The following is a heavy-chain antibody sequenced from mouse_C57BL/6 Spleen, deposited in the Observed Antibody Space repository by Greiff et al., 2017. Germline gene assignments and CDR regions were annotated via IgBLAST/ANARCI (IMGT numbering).Heavy chain of an antibody. Sequence: EVKLMESGEGLVKPGGSLKLSCAASGFTFSSYAMSWVRQTPEKRLEWVAYISSGGDYIYYADTVKGRSTISRDNARNTLYLQMRSLKSEDTAMYYCTRDWEGFAYWGQGTLVTVSA. CDR1: GFTFSSYA. D-gene: IGHD4-1*01. CDR2: ISSGGDYI. V-gene: IGHV5-9-1*02. J-gene: IGHJ3*01. CDR3: TRDWEGFAY.